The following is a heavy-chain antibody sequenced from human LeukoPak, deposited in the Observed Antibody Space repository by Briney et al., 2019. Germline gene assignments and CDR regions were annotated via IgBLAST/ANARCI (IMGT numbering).Heavy chain of an antibody. CDR1: GYTFTNYY. CDR2: INPGGTNT. V-gene: IGHV1-46*01. Sequence: ASVKVSCKASGYTFTNYYIHWVRQAPGQGLEWMGIINPGGTNTRHAQKFQGRVTMTRDTSTTTAYMELSSLRSEDTAVYYCARAPNDYDFWSGPGDYWGQGTLVTVSS. CDR3: ARAPNDYDFWSGPGDY. D-gene: IGHD3-3*01. J-gene: IGHJ4*02.